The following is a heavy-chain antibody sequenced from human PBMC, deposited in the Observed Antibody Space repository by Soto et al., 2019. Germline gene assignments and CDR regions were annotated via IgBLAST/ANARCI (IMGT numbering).Heavy chain of an antibody. D-gene: IGHD3-9*01. CDR2: IRSKANSYAT. J-gene: IGHJ4*02. Sequence: EVQLVESGGGLVQPGGSLKLSCAASGFTFSGSAMRWVRQASGKGLEWVGRIRSKANSYATAYAASVKGRFTISRDDSKNTAYLQMNSLKTEDTAVYYCTSTNDILTGYTRSDDYWGQGTLVTVSS. CDR1: GFTFSGSA. CDR3: TSTNDILTGYTRSDDY. V-gene: IGHV3-73*02.